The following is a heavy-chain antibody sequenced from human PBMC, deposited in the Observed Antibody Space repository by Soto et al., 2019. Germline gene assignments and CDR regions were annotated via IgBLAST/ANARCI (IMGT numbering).Heavy chain of an antibody. CDR1: GFSLSTSGVG. J-gene: IGHJ3*02. CDR3: AHSTTVYYDYICGSYQAFDI. V-gene: IGHV2-5*02. CDR2: IYWDDDK. D-gene: IGHD3-16*02. Sequence: QITLKESGPTLVKPTQTLTLTCTFSGFSLSTSGVGVGWIRQPPGKALEWLALIYWDDDKRYSPSLKSRLTITKDTSTNQVVLTMTNMDPVDSATYYCAHSTTVYYDYICGSYQAFDIWGQGTMVTVSS.